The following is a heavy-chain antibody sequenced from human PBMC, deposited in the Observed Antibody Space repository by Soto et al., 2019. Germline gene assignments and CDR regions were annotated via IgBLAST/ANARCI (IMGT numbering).Heavy chain of an antibody. D-gene: IGHD2-8*01. J-gene: IGHJ1*01. CDR3: ARRRYCTNGVCYLGKGYFQH. CDR2: INHSGST. CDR1: GGSFSGYY. Sequence: SETLSLTCAVYGGSFSGYYWSWIRQPPGKGLEWIGEINHSGSTNYNPSLKSRVTISVDTSKNQFSLKLSSVTAADTAVYYCARRRYCTNGVCYLGKGYFQHRGQGTLVTVSS. V-gene: IGHV4-34*01.